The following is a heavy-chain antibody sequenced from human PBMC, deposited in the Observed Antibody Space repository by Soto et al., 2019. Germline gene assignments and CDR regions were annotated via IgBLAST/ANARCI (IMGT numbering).Heavy chain of an antibody. D-gene: IGHD2-2*01. J-gene: IGHJ6*02. V-gene: IGHV1-69*01. CDR1: GGTFSSYA. CDR2: IIPIFGTA. Sequence: PGPQLKVSCKASGGTFSSYAISWVRQAPGQGLEWMGGIIPIFGTANYAQKFQGRATITADESTSTAYMELSSLRSEDTAVYYCARSVGRPFDIVVVPAYYYYGMDVWGQGTTVTVSS. CDR3: ARSVGRPFDIVVVPAYYYYGMDV.